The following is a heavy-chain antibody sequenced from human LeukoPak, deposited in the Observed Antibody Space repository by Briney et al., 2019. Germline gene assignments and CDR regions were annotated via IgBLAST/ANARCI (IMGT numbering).Heavy chain of an antibody. CDR1: GGSFSGYY. D-gene: IGHD6-25*01. V-gene: IGHV4-34*01. Sequence: PSETLSLTCAVYGGSFSGYYWSWIRQPPGKGLEWIGEINHSGSTNYNPSLKSRVTISVDTSKNQFSLKLSSVTAADTAVYYCARSGGAFDIWGQGTMVTASS. CDR2: INHSGST. CDR3: ARSGGAFDI. J-gene: IGHJ3*02.